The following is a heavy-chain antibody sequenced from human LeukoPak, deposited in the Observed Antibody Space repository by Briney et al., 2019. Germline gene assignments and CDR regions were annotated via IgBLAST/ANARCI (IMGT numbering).Heavy chain of an antibody. CDR3: ARDYGSGFDY. V-gene: IGHV3-53*01. J-gene: IGHJ4*02. Sequence: QPGGSLRLSCAASGFTVSSNYMTWVRQAPGKGLEWVSFIDSGGRTYYADSVKGRFTISRDSSKNMLYLQMNSLRAEDTAFYYCARDYGSGFDYWGQGTLVTVSS. CDR2: IDSGGRT. D-gene: IGHD3-10*01. CDR1: GFTVSSNY.